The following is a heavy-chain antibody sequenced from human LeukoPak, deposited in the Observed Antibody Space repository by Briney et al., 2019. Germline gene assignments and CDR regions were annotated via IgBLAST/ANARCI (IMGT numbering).Heavy chain of an antibody. D-gene: IGHD3-22*01. V-gene: IGHV4-59*01. Sequence: PSETLSLTCTVSGGSISSYYWSWIRQPPGKGLEWIGYIYYSGSTNYNPSLKSRVTISVDTSKNQFSLKLSSVTAADTAMYYCARERAPYYYDSSGLFDYWGQGTLVTVSS. CDR1: GGSISSYY. CDR2: IYYSGST. J-gene: IGHJ4*02. CDR3: ARERAPYYYDSSGLFDY.